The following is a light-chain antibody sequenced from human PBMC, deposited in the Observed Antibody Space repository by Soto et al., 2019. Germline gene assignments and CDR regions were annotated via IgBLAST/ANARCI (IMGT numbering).Light chain of an antibody. V-gene: IGLV2-14*01. CDR3: SSYTSSSTYYV. CDR1: SSDGGGYNF. Sequence: PVLTKPASVNRSHVHSIAITKKKTSSDGGGYNFVSWYQQHPGKAPKLMIYDVSNRPSGVSNRFSGSKSGNTASLTISGLQAEDEADYYCSSYTSSSTYYVFGTGTKVTVL. CDR2: DVS. J-gene: IGLJ1*01.